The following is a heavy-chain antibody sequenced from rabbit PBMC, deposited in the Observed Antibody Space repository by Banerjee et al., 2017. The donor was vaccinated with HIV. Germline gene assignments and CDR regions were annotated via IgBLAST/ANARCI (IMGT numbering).Heavy chain of an antibody. Sequence: QEQLEESGGDLVKPEGSLTLTCTASGFYLSSRYWICWVRQAPGKGPEWIACIATGSGTINYASWAKGRFTISKTSSTTVTLQMTSLTAADTATYFCAREGYGDGTGDYDLWGPGTLVTVS. D-gene: IGHD7-1*01. CDR2: IATGSGTI. CDR1: GFYLSSRYW. J-gene: IGHJ4*01. CDR3: AREGYGDGTGDYDL. V-gene: IGHV1S45*01.